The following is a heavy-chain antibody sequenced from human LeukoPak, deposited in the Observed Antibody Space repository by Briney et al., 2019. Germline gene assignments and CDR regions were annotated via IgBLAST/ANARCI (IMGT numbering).Heavy chain of an antibody. V-gene: IGHV1-69*13. D-gene: IGHD3-3*01. J-gene: IGHJ6*02. CDR2: IIPIFGTA. CDR3: ARGTIFGVVKGVPYYYGMDV. Sequence: SVKVSCKASGGTFSSYAISWVRQAPGQGLERMGGIIPIFGTANYAQKFQGRVTITADESTSTAYMELSSLGSEDTAVYYCARGTIFGVVKGVPYYYGMDVWGQGTTVTVSS. CDR1: GGTFSSYA.